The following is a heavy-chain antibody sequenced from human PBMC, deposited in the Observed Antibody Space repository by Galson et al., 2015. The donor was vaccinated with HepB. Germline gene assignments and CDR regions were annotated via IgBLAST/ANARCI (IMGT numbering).Heavy chain of an antibody. D-gene: IGHD2-2*01. V-gene: IGHV5-51*01. CDR2: IYPADSDT. J-gene: IGHJ6*02. CDR1: GYSFTNYW. Sequence: QSGAEVKKPGESLKISCQGSGYSFTNYWVAWVRQKPGKGLKWMGIIYPADSDTRYSPSFQGQVAISADKSISTAYLQWSGLKASDTAIYYCARRGTSSSRYYYTLDVWGQGTTVTVSS. CDR3: ARRGTSSSRYYYTLDV.